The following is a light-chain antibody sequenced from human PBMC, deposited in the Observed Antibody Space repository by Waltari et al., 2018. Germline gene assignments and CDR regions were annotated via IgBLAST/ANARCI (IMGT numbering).Light chain of an antibody. CDR2: GAT. CDR1: QFVSSN. J-gene: IGKJ4*01. V-gene: IGKV3-15*01. Sequence: EVVMTQSPVTLSVSPGERATLSCRASQFVSSNLAWYQQKPGQAPRLLIYGATTRATGIPARFSGSGSGTEFTLTINSLQSEDFAVYFCQQYNDWPPLTFGGGTKVEI. CDR3: QQYNDWPPLT.